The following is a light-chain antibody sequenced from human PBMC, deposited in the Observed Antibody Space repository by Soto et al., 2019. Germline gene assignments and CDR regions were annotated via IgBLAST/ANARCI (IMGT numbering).Light chain of an antibody. CDR1: QSVSNNY. CDR2: GAS. J-gene: IGKJ5*01. CDR3: QQYGTSPIT. Sequence: EIMLTQSPGTLSLSPGEGATLSCRASQSVSNNYLAWYQQKSGQAPRLLIYGASSRATGIPDRFSGSGSGTDFTLTISRLEPEDFAVYFCQQYGTSPITFGPGTRLEIK. V-gene: IGKV3-20*01.